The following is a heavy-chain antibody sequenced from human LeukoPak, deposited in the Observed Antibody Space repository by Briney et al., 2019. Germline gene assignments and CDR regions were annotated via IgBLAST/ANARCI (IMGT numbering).Heavy chain of an antibody. CDR3: ARARGYSYGGNYYYYYGMDV. V-gene: IGHV4-34*01. CDR2: INHSGST. CDR1: GGSFSGYY. D-gene: IGHD5-18*01. J-gene: IGHJ6*02. Sequence: SETLFLTCAVYGGSFSGYYWSWIRQPPGKGLEWIGEINHSGSTNYNPSLKSRVTISVDTSKNQFSLKLSSVTAADTAVYYCARARGYSYGGNYYYYYGMDVWGQGTTVTVSS.